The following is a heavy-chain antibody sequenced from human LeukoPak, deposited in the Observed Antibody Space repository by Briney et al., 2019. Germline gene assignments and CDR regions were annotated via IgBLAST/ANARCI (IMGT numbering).Heavy chain of an antibody. Sequence: GGSLRLSCAASGFTFSSYAMSWVRQAPGKGLEWVAVISYDGSNKYYADSVKGRFTISRDNSKNTLYLQMNSLRAEDTAVYYCARDRYRRSSGSGEYFQHWGQGTLVTVSS. CDR2: ISYDGSNK. V-gene: IGHV3-30-3*01. CDR3: ARDRYRRSSGSGEYFQH. D-gene: IGHD6-19*01. CDR1: GFTFSSYA. J-gene: IGHJ1*01.